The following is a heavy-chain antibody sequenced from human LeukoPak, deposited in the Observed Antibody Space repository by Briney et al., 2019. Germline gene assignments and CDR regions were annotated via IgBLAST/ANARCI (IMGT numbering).Heavy chain of an antibody. CDR2: INPNSGGT. D-gene: IGHD2-2*02. V-gene: IGHV1-2*02. CDR3: ARAYCSSTSCYTGMDV. J-gene: IGHJ6*02. Sequence: ASVTVSCKASGYTFTGYYMHWARQAPGQGLEWMGWINPNSGGTNYAQKFQGRVTMTRDTSISTAYMELSRLRSDDTAVYYCARAYCSSTSCYTGMDVWGQGTTVTVSS. CDR1: GYTFTGYY.